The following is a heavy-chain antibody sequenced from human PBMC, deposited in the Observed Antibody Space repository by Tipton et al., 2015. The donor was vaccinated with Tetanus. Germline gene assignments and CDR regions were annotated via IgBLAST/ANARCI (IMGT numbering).Heavy chain of an antibody. V-gene: IGHV3-74*01. CDR1: GFSFSSYW. D-gene: IGHD1-20*01. CDR2: ISRDGSRT. CDR3: AKSNGITGTTFYYGMDV. J-gene: IGHJ6*02. Sequence: SLRLSCAVSGFSFSSYWMHWVRQAPGKGLVWVSRISRDGSRTTYADSVKGRLTISRDNAKNTLYLQMNNLRAEDTAVYYCAKSNGITGTTFYYGMDVWGQGTTVTVSS.